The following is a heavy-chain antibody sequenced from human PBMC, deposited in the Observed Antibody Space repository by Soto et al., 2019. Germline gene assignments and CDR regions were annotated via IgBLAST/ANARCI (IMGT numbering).Heavy chain of an antibody. D-gene: IGHD3-3*02. Sequence: GXSVKVSFKASGYTFTNYAMHWVRQAPGQRLEWMGWINAGNGNTKYSQKFQGRVTITRDTSASTAYMELSSLRSEDTAVYYCARVLAHYYYYGMDVWGQGTTVTVSS. CDR1: GYTFTNYA. CDR2: INAGNGNT. V-gene: IGHV1-3*01. CDR3: ARVLAHYYYYGMDV. J-gene: IGHJ6*02.